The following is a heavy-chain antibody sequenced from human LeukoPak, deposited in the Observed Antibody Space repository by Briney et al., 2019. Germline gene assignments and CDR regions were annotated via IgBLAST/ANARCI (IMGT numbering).Heavy chain of an antibody. Sequence: GGTLRLSCGASGFTFSTYGMTWVRQAPGKGLEWVSGMSDSDTNTYYADSVKGRFTISRDNSKNTLYLQMNSLRAEDTAVYYCAKGGAVSSKSITMVRGTRRYYYYMDVWGKGTTVTISS. CDR2: MSDSDTNT. CDR1: GFTFSTYG. V-gene: IGHV3-23*01. D-gene: IGHD3-10*01. J-gene: IGHJ6*03. CDR3: AKGGAVSSKSITMVRGTRRYYYYMDV.